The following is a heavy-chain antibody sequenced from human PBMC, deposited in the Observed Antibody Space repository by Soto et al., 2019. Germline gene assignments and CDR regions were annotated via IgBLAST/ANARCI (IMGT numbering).Heavy chain of an antibody. CDR2: IKSKTDGGTT. Sequence: PGGSLRLSCAASGFPFSNAWMNWVRQAPGKGLEWVGRIKSKTDGGTTDYAAPVKGRFIISRDDSKNTLSLQMNSLKTEDTAVYYCSASFYFYGSSAYYQPWGQGTLVTVSS. CDR3: SASFYFYGSSAYYQP. J-gene: IGHJ5*02. D-gene: IGHD3-22*01. V-gene: IGHV3-15*07. CDR1: GFPFSNAW.